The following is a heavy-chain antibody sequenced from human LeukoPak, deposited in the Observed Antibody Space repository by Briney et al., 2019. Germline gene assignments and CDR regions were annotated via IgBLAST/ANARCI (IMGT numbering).Heavy chain of an antibody. CDR2: ISGSGDIT. D-gene: IGHD6-13*01. J-gene: IGHJ4*02. CDR1: GFTFSGYA. CDR3: ARDEYSSSWYDDSHGY. Sequence: GGSLRLSCAASGFTFSGYAMSWVRQAPGRGLEWVSTISGSGDITYYADSVKGRFTISRDNAKNSLYLQMNSLRAEDTAVYYCARDEYSSSWYDDSHGYWGQGTLVTVSS. V-gene: IGHV3-23*01.